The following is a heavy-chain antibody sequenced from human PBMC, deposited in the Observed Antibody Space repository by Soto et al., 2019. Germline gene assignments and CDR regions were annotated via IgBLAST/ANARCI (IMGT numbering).Heavy chain of an antibody. D-gene: IGHD6-19*01. Sequence: GESLKISCKGSGYSLTSYWIGWVRQMPGKGLEWMGIIYPGDSDTRYSSSFQGQVTISPDKSISNAYLQWSSMKASDTAMYYCARYRVAVGRSWLGRWGKGTRVT. J-gene: IGHJ5*02. V-gene: IGHV5-51*01. CDR1: GYSLTSYW. CDR2: IYPGDSDT. CDR3: ARYRVAVGRSWLGR.